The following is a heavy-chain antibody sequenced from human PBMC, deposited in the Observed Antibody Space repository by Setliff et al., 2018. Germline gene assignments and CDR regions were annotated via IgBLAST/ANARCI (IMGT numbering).Heavy chain of an antibody. Sequence: SETLSLTCTVPGGSISDNGYFWGWVRQPPGKGLEWIGNIYYSGTTYSNPSLKSRVTMPVDTSKNQFSLRLNSVTASDTAVYYCATTGTYRYFDYWGQGTLVTVSS. CDR2: IYYSGTT. J-gene: IGHJ4*02. CDR3: ATTGTYRYFDY. CDR1: GGSISDNGYF. V-gene: IGHV4-39*01. D-gene: IGHD1-1*01.